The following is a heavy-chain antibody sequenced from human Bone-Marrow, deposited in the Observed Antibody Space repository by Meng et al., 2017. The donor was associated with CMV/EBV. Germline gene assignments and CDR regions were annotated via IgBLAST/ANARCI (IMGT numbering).Heavy chain of an antibody. CDR3: ARIQEGYDSSGYYSFYFDY. D-gene: IGHD3-22*01. J-gene: IGHJ4*02. CDR1: ISRANYY. V-gene: IGHV4-30-4*01. CDR2: IYYSGST. Sequence: ISRANYYWSWIRQPPGKGLEWIGYIYYSGSTFYNPSIKSRLSMSVDTSKNQFSLTLSSVTASDTAVYYCARIQEGYDSSGYYSFYFDYWGQGALVTVSS.